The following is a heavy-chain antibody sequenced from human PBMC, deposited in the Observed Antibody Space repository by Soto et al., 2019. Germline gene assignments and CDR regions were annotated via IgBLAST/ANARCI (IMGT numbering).Heavy chain of an antibody. CDR1: GFIFRNYG. CDR2: IWNDGVNK. CDR3: ARDQGKIVAAPIDNNGLSNRLDS. J-gene: IGHJ5*01. Sequence: QVKVVESGGGVVQPGRSLTLSCAASGFIFRNYGMHWVRQAPGKGLEWLAAIWNDGVNKHYADSVKGRFSNSRDNSKNNVYLQINSLRDEVTAVYYCARDQGKIVAAPIDNNGLSNRLDSWGQGTLVTVSS. V-gene: IGHV3-33*01. D-gene: IGHD5-12*01.